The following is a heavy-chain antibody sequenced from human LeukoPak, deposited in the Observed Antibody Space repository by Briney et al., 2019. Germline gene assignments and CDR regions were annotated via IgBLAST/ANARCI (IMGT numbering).Heavy chain of an antibody. D-gene: IGHD2-2*01. J-gene: IGHJ3*02. Sequence: GASVKVSCKASGGTFSSYAISWVRQAPGQGLEWMGGIIPIFGTANYAQKFQGRFTITTDESTSTAYMELSSLRSEDTAVYYCARDLRRRYCSSTSCPNDAFDIWGQGTMVTVSS. CDR1: GGTFSSYA. V-gene: IGHV1-69*05. CDR3: ARDLRRRYCSSTSCPNDAFDI. CDR2: IIPIFGTA.